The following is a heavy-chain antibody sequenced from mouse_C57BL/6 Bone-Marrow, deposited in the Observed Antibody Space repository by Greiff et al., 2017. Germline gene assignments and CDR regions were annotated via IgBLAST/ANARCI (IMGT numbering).Heavy chain of an antibody. CDR3: ARFIGDY. Sequence: EVKLMESGPGLVKPSQSLSLTCSVTGYSITSGYYWNWIRQFPGNKLEWFGYISYYVSNNSNPSLKNRISITRDTSKIQFFLKLNSVTTEDTATYYCARFIGDYWGQGTTLTVSS. CDR1: GYSITSGYY. J-gene: IGHJ2*01. D-gene: IGHD1-1*01. CDR2: ISYYVSN. V-gene: IGHV3-6*01.